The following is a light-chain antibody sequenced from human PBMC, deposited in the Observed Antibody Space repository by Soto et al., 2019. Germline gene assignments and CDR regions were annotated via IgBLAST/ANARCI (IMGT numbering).Light chain of an antibody. CDR2: DVT. CDR3: SSFTLSTYV. CDR1: SRDVGGYNY. J-gene: IGLJ1*01. V-gene: IGLV2-14*01. Sequence: QSVLTQPASVSGSPGQSITISCTGTSRDVGGYNYVSWYQHYPDKAPKLIIYDVTSRPSGVSDRFSGSKSGNTASLTISGLQPEDGAHYYCSSFTLSTYVFGSGTKVTVL.